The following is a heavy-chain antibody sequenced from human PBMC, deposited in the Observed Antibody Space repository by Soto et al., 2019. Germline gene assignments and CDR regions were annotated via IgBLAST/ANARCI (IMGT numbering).Heavy chain of an antibody. V-gene: IGHV4-34*01. CDR1: GGSFSGYY. D-gene: IGHD3-3*01. J-gene: IGHJ6*02. Sequence: SETLSLTCAVYGGSFSGYYWSWIRQPPGKGLEWIGEINHSGSTNYNPSLKSRVTISVDTSKNQFSLKLSSVTAADTAVYNCARASLGFLGAWGQGTTVTVSS. CDR3: ARASLGFLGA. CDR2: INHSGST.